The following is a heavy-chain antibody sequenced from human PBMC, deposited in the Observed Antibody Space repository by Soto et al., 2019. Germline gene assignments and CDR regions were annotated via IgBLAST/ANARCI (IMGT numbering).Heavy chain of an antibody. V-gene: IGHV4-59*01. D-gene: IGHD6-19*01. J-gene: IGHJ4*02. Sequence: QVQLQESGPGLVKPSETLSLTCTVSGGSISSYYWSWIRQPPGKGLEWIGYIYYSGSTNYNPSLKSLVTISVDTSKNQFSLKLSSVTAADTAVYYCARGKQWLVQAGFDYWGQGTLVTVSS. CDR3: ARGKQWLVQAGFDY. CDR2: IYYSGST. CDR1: GGSISSYY.